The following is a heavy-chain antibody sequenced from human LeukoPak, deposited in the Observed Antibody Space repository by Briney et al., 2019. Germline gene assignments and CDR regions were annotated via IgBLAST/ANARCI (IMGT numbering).Heavy chain of an antibody. CDR2: VKPDGSER. J-gene: IGHJ4*02. CDR1: GFTYRTYW. V-gene: IGHV3-7*01. D-gene: IGHD3-22*01. CDR3: AKDASSTYPPDNSGYYVLDY. Sequence: GALRLSCAASGFTYRTYWMSWVRQAPGRELEGVANVKPDGSERYYVDSVKGRFTISRDNAKNSVYLQMNSLRVEDTAVYYCAKDASSTYPPDNSGYYVLDYWGQGTMVTVSS.